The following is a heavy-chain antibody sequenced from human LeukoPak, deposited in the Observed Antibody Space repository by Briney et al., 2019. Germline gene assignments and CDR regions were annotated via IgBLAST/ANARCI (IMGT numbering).Heavy chain of an antibody. CDR1: GFTVSSNY. CDR3: ASLGFWSGYSAD. D-gene: IGHD3-3*01. Sequence: GGSLRLSCAASGFTVSSNYMSWIRQAPGKGLEWVSYISSSGSTIYYADSVKGRFTISRDNAKNSLYLQMNSLRAEDTAVYYCASLGFWSGYSADWGQGTLVTVSS. CDR2: ISSSGSTI. V-gene: IGHV3-11*01. J-gene: IGHJ4*02.